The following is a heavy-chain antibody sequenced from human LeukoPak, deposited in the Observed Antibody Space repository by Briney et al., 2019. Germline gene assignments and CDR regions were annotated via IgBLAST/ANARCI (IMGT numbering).Heavy chain of an antibody. J-gene: IGHJ3*02. D-gene: IGHD2-21*01. CDR3: ARGLWWRAFDI. Sequence: SVKVSCKASGGTFSSYTISWVRQAPGQGLEWMGRIIPILGVANNAQKFQGRVTITADKSTSTAYMELSSLRSEDTAVYYCARGLWWRAFDIWGQGTMVTVSS. V-gene: IGHV1-69*02. CDR2: IIPILGVA. CDR1: GGTFSSYT.